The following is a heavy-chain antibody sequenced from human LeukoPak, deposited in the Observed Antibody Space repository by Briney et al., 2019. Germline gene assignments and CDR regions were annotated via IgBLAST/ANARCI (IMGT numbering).Heavy chain of an antibody. CDR3: ARDRATDSGSYFPDY. V-gene: IGHV1-46*01. D-gene: IGHD1-26*01. J-gene: IGHJ4*02. CDR2: INPSGGST. CDR1: GYTFTSYY. Sequence: ASVKVSRKASGYTFTSYYMHWVRQAPGQGLEWMGIINPSGGSTSYAQKFQGRVTMTRDTSTSTVYMELSGLRSEDAAVYYCARDRATDSGSYFPDYWGQGTLVTVSS.